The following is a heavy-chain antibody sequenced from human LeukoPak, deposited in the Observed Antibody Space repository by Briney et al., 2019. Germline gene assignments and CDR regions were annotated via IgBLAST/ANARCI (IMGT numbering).Heavy chain of an antibody. CDR2: IGGSGGYT. Sequence: GGSLRLSRAPSGFPLRSYSMSWVRQPPGKGLEWLSFIGGSGGYTYYADSVKGRFTISRDSSKNTLYLQMNSLRAEDTAVYYCAKEYSGYDFDYWGQGTLVTVSS. CDR1: GFPLRSYS. D-gene: IGHD5-12*01. J-gene: IGHJ4*02. V-gene: IGHV3-23*01. CDR3: AKEYSGYDFDY.